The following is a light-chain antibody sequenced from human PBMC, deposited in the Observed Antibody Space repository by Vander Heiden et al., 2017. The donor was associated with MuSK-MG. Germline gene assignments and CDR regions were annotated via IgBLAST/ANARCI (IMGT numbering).Light chain of an antibody. CDR1: QGISNY. Sequence: DIQMTQSPSSLSASVGDRVTITCRASQGISNYLAWYQQKPGKAPKLPIHAASTLQSGVPSRFSGSGSGTDFTLTISSLQPEDVATFYCLIYGSVPYTFGQGTNLEIK. V-gene: IGKV1-27*01. CDR3: LIYGSVPYT. J-gene: IGKJ2*01. CDR2: AAS.